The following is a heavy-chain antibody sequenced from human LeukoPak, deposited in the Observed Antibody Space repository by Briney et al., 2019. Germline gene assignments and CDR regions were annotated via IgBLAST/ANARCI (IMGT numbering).Heavy chain of an antibody. J-gene: IGHJ2*01. V-gene: IGHV4-61*02. Sequence: SETLSLTCAVSGGAINSTSYYWNWIRQPAGKGLEWIGRIYLTGSSDYNPSLQSRVTIFRDTSKSQVSLKLASVTAADTAIYYCARSGYYFGRPVGDYWYFDLWGRGTLVTVSS. CDR1: GGAINSTSYY. D-gene: IGHD2/OR15-2a*01. CDR3: ARSGYYFGRPVGDYWYFDL. CDR2: IYLTGSS.